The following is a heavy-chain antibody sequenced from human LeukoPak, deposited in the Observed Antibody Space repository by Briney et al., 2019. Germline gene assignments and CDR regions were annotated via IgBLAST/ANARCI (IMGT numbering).Heavy chain of an antibody. D-gene: IGHD3-22*01. CDR2: ISGSGGST. CDR3: ARGTYYYDSSGYHSNYYYYGMGV. Sequence: GGSLRLSCAASGFTFSSYAMSWVRQAPGKGLEWVSAISGSGGSTYCADSVKGRITISRDNSKNTLYLQMNSLRAEDTAVYYCARGTYYYDSSGYHSNYYYYGMGVWGQGTTVTVSS. J-gene: IGHJ6*02. V-gene: IGHV3-23*01. CDR1: GFTFSSYA.